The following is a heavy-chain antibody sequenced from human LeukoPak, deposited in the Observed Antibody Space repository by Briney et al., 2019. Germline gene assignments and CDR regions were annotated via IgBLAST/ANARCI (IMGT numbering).Heavy chain of an antibody. V-gene: IGHV4-59*01. Sequence: KPSETLSLTCTASGGSISSDYWSWIRQPPGKGLEWIAYIYYSGSTNYNPSLKSRVTISGDTSKNQFSLKLSSVTAADTAVYYCARGNSGNDISDENFSRYYRIDVWGQGTTVTVSS. CDR2: IYYSGST. CDR1: GGSISSDY. CDR3: ARGNSGNDISDENFSRYYRIDV. D-gene: IGHD5-12*01. J-gene: IGHJ6*02.